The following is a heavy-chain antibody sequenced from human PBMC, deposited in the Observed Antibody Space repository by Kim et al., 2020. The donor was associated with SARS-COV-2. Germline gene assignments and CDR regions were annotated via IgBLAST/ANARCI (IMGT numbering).Heavy chain of an antibody. V-gene: IGHV3-43*01. D-gene: IGHD2-2*01. CDR2: DGGRP. J-gene: IGHJ4*02. Sequence: DGGRPSYAASVKGRFTISRDNSKTSLYLQMNSLRAEETGLYYCAKASWGTWGQGTLVTVSS. CDR3: AKASWGT.